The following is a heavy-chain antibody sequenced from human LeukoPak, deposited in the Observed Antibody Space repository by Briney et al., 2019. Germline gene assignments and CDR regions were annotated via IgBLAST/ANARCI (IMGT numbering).Heavy chain of an antibody. D-gene: IGHD5-18*01. CDR3: ARVTWIQLWSPLGY. V-gene: IGHV1-3*01. J-gene: IGHJ4*02. CDR2: INAGKGNT. Sequence: GASVTVSCKASGYTFSSYAMHGVRQAPGQRLEWMGWINAGKGNTKYSQKFQGRVTITRDTSASTAYMELSSLRSEDTAVYYCARVTWIQLWSPLGYWGQGTLVTVSS. CDR1: GYTFSSYA.